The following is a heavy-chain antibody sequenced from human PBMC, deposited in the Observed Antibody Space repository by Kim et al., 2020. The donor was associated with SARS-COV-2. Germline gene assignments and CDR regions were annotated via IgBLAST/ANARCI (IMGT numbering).Heavy chain of an antibody. CDR2: ISSNGGST. D-gene: IGHD3-3*01. J-gene: IGHJ6*03. Sequence: GGSLRLSCAASGFTFSSYAMHWVRQAPGKGLEYVSAISSNGGSTYYANSVKGRFTISRDNSKNTLYLQMGSLRAEDMAVYYCARDGLITNFGVVLHYYYYIDVWGEGAPVTVSS. CDR3: ARDGLITNFGVVLHYYYYIDV. CDR1: GFTFSSYA. V-gene: IGHV3-64*01.